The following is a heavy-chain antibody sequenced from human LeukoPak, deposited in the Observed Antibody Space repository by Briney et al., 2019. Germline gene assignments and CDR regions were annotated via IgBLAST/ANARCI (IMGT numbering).Heavy chain of an antibody. CDR1: GGSISSGGYY. V-gene: IGHV4-31*03. CDR2: IYYSGST. Sequence: PSETLSLTCTASGGSISSGGYYWSWIRQHPGKGLEWIGYIYYSGSTYYNPSLKSRVTISVDTSKNQFSLKLSSVTAADTAVYYCARGSSIGSEIYYYYGMDVWGQGTTVTVSS. D-gene: IGHD3-10*01. J-gene: IGHJ6*02. CDR3: ARGSSIGSEIYYYYGMDV.